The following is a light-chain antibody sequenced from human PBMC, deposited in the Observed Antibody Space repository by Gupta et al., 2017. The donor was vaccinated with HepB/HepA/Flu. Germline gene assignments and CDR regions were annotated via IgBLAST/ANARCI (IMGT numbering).Light chain of an antibody. V-gene: IGLV1-44*01. CDR1: SSNIGTNT. Sequence: QSILTQPPSVSGSPGQRVTITCSASSSNIGTNTVNWYQQLPGTAPELLFYTNYQRPSGVPDRFSGSTSGTSASLAISGLQSEDEADYFCAAWDDSLNAVVFGGGTKLTVL. J-gene: IGLJ2*01. CDR2: TNY. CDR3: AAWDDSLNAVV.